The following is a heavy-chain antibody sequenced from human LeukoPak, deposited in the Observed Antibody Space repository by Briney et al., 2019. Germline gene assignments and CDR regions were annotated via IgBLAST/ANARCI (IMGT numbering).Heavy chain of an antibody. V-gene: IGHV4-39*07. D-gene: IGHD3-9*01. CDR1: GGSISSSSYY. CDR3: ARGDVLRYFDWFGQFDP. Sequence: SETLSLTCTVSGGSISSSSYYWGWIRQPPGKGLEWIGSIYYSGSTYYNPSLKSRVTISVDTSKNQFSLKLSSVTAADTAVYYCARGDVLRYFDWFGQFDPWGQGTLVTVSS. CDR2: IYYSGST. J-gene: IGHJ5*02.